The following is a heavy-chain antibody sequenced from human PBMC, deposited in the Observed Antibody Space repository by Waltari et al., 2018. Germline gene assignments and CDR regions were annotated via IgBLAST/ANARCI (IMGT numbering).Heavy chain of an antibody. D-gene: IGHD3-10*01. CDR3: ASFGSHSY. V-gene: IGHV4-61*02. Sequence: QVQLQESGPGLVQPSQPLSLPCTVSGGSTSSAIYYWTWLRKPAGKGLDWIGRTHPSGSTYYNPSLKSRLTISVDRSRNQFSLKLSSVTAADTAVYYCASFGSHSYWGQGTLVTVSS. CDR1: GGSTSSAIYY. J-gene: IGHJ4*02. CDR2: THPSGST.